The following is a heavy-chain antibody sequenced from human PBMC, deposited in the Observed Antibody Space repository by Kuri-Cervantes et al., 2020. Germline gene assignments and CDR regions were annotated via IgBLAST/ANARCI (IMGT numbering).Heavy chain of an antibody. CDR2: INPSGGST. CDR1: GYTFTSYY. V-gene: IGHV1-46*01. CDR3: ARGHSVVVGAFDI. J-gene: IGHJ3*02. D-gene: IGHD2-15*01. Sequence: ASVKVSCKASGYTFTSYYMHWVRQAPGQGLEWMGIINPSGGSTGYAQKFQGRVTMTRNTSISTAYMELSSLRSEDTAVYYCARGHSVVVGAFDIWGQGTMVTVSS.